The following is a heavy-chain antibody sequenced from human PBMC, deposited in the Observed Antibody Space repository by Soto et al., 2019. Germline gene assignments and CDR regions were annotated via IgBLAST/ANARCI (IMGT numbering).Heavy chain of an antibody. D-gene: IGHD5-12*01. CDR1: GYTFTSYA. CDR3: ARAKRYSGYDGYYYYYMDV. J-gene: IGHJ6*03. V-gene: IGHV1-3*01. Sequence: QVPLVQSGAEVKEPGASVKVSCKATGYTFTSYAMHWVRQAPGQRLEWMGWINAGNGNTKYSQKFQGRVTITRDTSASTAYMELSSLRSEHTAVYYCARAKRYSGYDGYYYYYMDVWGKGTTVTVSS. CDR2: INAGNGNT.